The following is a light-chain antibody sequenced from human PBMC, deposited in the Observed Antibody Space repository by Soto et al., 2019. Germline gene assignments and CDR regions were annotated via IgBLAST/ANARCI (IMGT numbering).Light chain of an antibody. Sequence: QSALTQPASVSGSPGQSITISCTGTSSDVGGYNYVSWYQQQPGKAPKLMIYDVSNWPSGVSNRFSGSKSGNTASLIISGLQAEDEADYYCSSYTSSSTYVFGTGTKVTVL. CDR1: SSDVGGYNY. V-gene: IGLV2-14*01. CDR3: SSYTSSSTYV. CDR2: DVS. J-gene: IGLJ1*01.